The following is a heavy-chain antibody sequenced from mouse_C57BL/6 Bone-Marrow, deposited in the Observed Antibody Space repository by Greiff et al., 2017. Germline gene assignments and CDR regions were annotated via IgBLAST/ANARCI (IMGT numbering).Heavy chain of an antibody. CDR1: GYTFTSYD. V-gene: IGHV1-85*01. CDR2: SYPRDGST. CDR3: ARIYDGYYDYAMDY. Sequence: VQLQQSGPELVKPGASVKLSCKASGYTFTSYDINWVKQRPGQGLEWIGWSYPRDGSTKYNEKFKGKATLTVDTSSSTAYMELHSLTSEDSAVYFCARIYDGYYDYAMDYWGQGTSVTVSS. D-gene: IGHD2-3*01. J-gene: IGHJ4*01.